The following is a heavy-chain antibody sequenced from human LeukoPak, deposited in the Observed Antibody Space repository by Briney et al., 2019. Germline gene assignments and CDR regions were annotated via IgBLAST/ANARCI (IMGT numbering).Heavy chain of an antibody. Sequence: SQTLSLTCTVSGGSISSGDYYWSWIRQPPGKGLEWIGYIYYSGSTYYNPSLKSRVTISVDTSKNQFSLKLSSVTAADTAVYYCATSYGDYAAAFDIWDQGTMVTVSS. V-gene: IGHV4-30-4*01. CDR2: IYYSGST. CDR3: ATSYGDYAAAFDI. J-gene: IGHJ3*02. CDR1: GGSISSGDYY. D-gene: IGHD4-17*01.